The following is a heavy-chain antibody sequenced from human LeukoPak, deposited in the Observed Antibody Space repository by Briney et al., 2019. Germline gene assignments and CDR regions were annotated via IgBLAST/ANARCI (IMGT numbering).Heavy chain of an antibody. CDR2: INPNSGGT. Sequence: GASVKVSCKASGYTFTGYYMHWVRQAPGQGLEWMGWINPNSGGTNYAQKFQGRVTMTRDTFTSTVYMELSSLRSEDTAVYYCARLYYGGNGDDAFDIWGQGTMVTVPS. CDR1: GYTFTGYY. D-gene: IGHD4-23*01. V-gene: IGHV1-2*02. CDR3: ARLYYGGNGDDAFDI. J-gene: IGHJ3*02.